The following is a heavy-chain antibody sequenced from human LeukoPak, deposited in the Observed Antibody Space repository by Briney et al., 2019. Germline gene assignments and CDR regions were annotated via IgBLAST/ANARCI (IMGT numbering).Heavy chain of an antibody. CDR2: IKQDGSET. CDR3: AKGDMVTWGLFDY. J-gene: IGHJ4*02. V-gene: IGHV3-7*05. CDR1: GFTFSSYW. Sequence: PGGSLRLSCAASGFTFSSYWMTWVRQAPEKGLEWVANIKQDGSETYYVDSVKGRFTISRDNSMNTLYLQMNSLRAEDTAVYYCAKGDMVTWGLFDYWGQGTPVTVSS. D-gene: IGHD5-18*01.